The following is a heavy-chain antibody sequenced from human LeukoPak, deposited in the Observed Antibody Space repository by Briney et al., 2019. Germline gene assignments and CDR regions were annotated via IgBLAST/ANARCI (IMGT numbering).Heavy chain of an antibody. D-gene: IGHD1-20*01. CDR2: ISGSGGST. V-gene: IGHV3-23*01. Sequence: GGSLRLSCAASGFTFSSYAMSWVRQAPGKGLEWVSAISGSGGSTYYADSVKGRFTISRDNSKNPLYLQMNSLRAEDTAVYYCAKCINGTRNYYYYMDVWGKGTTVTVSS. CDR1: GFTFSSYA. CDR3: AKCINGTRNYYYYMDV. J-gene: IGHJ6*03.